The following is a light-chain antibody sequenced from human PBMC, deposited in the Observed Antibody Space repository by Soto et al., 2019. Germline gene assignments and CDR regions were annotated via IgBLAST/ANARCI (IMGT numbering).Light chain of an antibody. V-gene: IGKV1-5*03. Sequence: DIQMTHSPSTLSASVGDRVIITCRASESIGRWLAWYQQKPGRAPKLLMYQASTLESGVPSRFSGSGSGTEFTLTISSLQPDDFATYYCQQYNSFPYTFGQGTKLDIK. CDR1: ESIGRW. CDR2: QAS. J-gene: IGKJ2*01. CDR3: QQYNSFPYT.